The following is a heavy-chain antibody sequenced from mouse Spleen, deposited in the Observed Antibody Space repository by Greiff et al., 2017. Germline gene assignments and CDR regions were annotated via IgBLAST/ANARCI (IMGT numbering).Heavy chain of an antibody. V-gene: IGHV1-85*01. D-gene: IGHD2-10*01. CDR2: IYPRDGST. Sequence: QVQLQQSGPELVKPGASVKLSCKASGYTFTSYDINWVKQRPGQGLEWIGWIYPRDGSTKYNEKFKGNATLTVDTSSSTAYMELHSLTSEDSAVYFCARKGAYYPVAFDYWGQGTTLTVSS. J-gene: IGHJ2*01. CDR1: GYTFTSYD. CDR3: ARKGAYYPVAFDY.